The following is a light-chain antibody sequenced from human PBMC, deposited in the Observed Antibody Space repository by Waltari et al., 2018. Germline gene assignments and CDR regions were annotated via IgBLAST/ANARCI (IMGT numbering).Light chain of an antibody. Sequence: QSALTQPASVSGSLGQSITISCTGSSSNVGSYDLVSWYQNHPGEAPNLLIYEVVKRPSGVSNRFSGSKSGNAASLTISGLQAEDEATDYCCSYANSSPRLVFGGGTELAVL. J-gene: IGLJ2*01. CDR3: CSYANSSPRLV. CDR2: EVV. CDR1: SSNVGSYDL. V-gene: IGLV2-23*02.